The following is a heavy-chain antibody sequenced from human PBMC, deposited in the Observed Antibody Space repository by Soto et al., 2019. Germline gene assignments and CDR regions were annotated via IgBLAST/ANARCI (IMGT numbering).Heavy chain of an antibody. J-gene: IGHJ5*02. V-gene: IGHV1-18*01. CDR3: ARALGSYCSSNICYVGHP. CDR2: ISAYNGNT. Sequence: ASVKVSCKASGYTFTSSGISWVRQAPGQGLEWMRWISAYNGNTNYAQKLQGRVTMTTDTSTSTAYMELRSFCSDVTAVYYFARALGSYCSSNICYVGHPWGQGNLVTGSS. CDR1: GYTFTSSG. D-gene: IGHD2-2*01.